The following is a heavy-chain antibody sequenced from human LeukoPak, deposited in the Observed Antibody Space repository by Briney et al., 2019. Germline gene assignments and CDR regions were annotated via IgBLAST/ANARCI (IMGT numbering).Heavy chain of an antibody. CDR1: GFTFSNYA. CDR2: ISSNGGST. V-gene: IGHV3-64*01. Sequence: TGGSLRLSCAASGFTFSNYAMHWVRQAPGKGLEYVSAISSNGGSTYYANSVKDRFTISRDNSKNTLYLQMGSLRAEDMAVCYCARAITMVRGVIDYWGQGTLVTVSS. CDR3: ARAITMVRGVIDY. D-gene: IGHD3-10*01. J-gene: IGHJ4*02.